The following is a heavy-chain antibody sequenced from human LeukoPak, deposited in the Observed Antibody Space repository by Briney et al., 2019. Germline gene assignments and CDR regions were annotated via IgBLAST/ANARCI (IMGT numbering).Heavy chain of an antibody. CDR1: GFTLSELF. Sequence: GASVKVSCKVSGFTLSELFMHWGRQAPGQGLEWMGGFDPAGVEFIYAQSFRGRVILTEDASTNTAFIEVTSMLSDDTAVYYCATGVICETANCPRYRNYYFFMDVWGEGTAVTVSS. D-gene: IGHD3-22*01. V-gene: IGHV1-24*01. J-gene: IGHJ6*03. CDR2: FDPAGVEF. CDR3: ATGVICETANCPRYRNYYFFMDV.